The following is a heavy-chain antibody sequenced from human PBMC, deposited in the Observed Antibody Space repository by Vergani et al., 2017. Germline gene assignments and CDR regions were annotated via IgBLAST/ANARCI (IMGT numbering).Heavy chain of an antibody. CDR3: ARGTFLHAFDN. V-gene: IGHV4-61*02. Sequence: QVQLQESGPGLLKPSQTLSLTCSVARDSISSGNYYWNWIRQPAGKGLEWMGRIYSSGSTSYNPSIKSRITMSLDTSKNQFSLSLSSVTAADTAVYYCARGTFLHAFDNWGQGTVVTVSS. CDR1: RDSISSGNYY. CDR2: IYSSGST. J-gene: IGHJ3*02. D-gene: IGHD1-26*01.